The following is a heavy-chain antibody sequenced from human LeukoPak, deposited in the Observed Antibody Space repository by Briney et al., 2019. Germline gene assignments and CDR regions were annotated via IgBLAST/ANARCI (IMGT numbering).Heavy chain of an antibody. CDR3: ARTYYGSGSLYYYYYYMDV. CDR1: GGSISSSSYY. CDR2: IYYSGST. V-gene: IGHV4-39*07. Sequence: SETLSLTCTVSGGSISSSSYYWGWIRQPPGKGLEWIGSIYYSGSTYYNPSLKSRVTISVDTSKNQFSLKLSSVTAADAAVYYCARTYYGSGSLYYYYYYMDVWGKGTTVTVSS. D-gene: IGHD3-10*01. J-gene: IGHJ6*03.